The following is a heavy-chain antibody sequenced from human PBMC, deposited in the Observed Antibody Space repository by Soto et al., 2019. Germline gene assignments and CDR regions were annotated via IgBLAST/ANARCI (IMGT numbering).Heavy chain of an antibody. CDR3: AKDEGKSSTSCYGCVPEILWFGELHY. CDR2: ISYDGSNK. CDR1: GFTFSSYG. D-gene: IGHD3-10*01. J-gene: IGHJ4*02. Sequence: GGSLRLSCAASGFTFSSYGMHWVRQAPGKGLEWVAVISYDGSNKYYADSVKGRFTISRDNSKNTLYLQMNSLRAEDTAVYYCAKDEGKSSTSCYGCVPEILWFGELHYWGQGTLVTVSS. V-gene: IGHV3-30*18.